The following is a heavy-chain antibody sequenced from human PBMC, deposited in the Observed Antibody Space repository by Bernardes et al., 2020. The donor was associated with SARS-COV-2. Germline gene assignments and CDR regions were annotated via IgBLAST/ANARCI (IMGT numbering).Heavy chain of an antibody. V-gene: IGHV1-2*04. D-gene: IGHD6-13*01. CDR1: GYTFTGYY. J-gene: IGHJ6*04. CDR2: INPNSGGT. Sequence: ASVKVSCKASGYTFTGYYMHWVRQAPGQGLEWMGWINPNSGGTNYAQKFQGWVTMTRDTSISTAYMELSRLRSDDTAVYYCARESSSWYGNYYYGMDVWGKGTTVTV. CDR3: ARESSSWYGNYYYGMDV.